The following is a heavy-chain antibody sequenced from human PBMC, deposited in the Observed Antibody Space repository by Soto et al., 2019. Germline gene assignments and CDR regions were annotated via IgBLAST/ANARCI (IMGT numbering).Heavy chain of an antibody. D-gene: IGHD3-10*01. Sequence: SVKVSCKASGGTFSNFVISWVRQAPGQGLEWMGGNIPIFGTANYAQKFQGRVTIIADESTGTTYMELTSLRSEDTAVYYCARVTLLFRDTKYENFFDYWGQATLVTVSS. J-gene: IGHJ4*02. CDR3: ARVTLLFRDTKYENFFDY. CDR2: NIPIFGTA. V-gene: IGHV1-69*13. CDR1: GGTFSNFV.